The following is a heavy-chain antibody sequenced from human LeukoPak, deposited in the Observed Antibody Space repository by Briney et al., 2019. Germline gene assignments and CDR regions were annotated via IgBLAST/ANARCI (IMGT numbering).Heavy chain of an antibody. V-gene: IGHV5-51*01. D-gene: IGHD5-24*01. Sequence: GSRRLSCKGSRYSLTSYWIGWVRQLHAKGLDWLGLIYPGDSDTRYSPSFQGQVTISADKSNSTAYLKKSSLKASDTAMYYCARRCRDGYSLQDAFDIWGKGTMVTVSS. CDR2: IYPGDSDT. J-gene: IGHJ3*02. CDR3: ARRCRDGYSLQDAFDI. CDR1: RYSLTSYW.